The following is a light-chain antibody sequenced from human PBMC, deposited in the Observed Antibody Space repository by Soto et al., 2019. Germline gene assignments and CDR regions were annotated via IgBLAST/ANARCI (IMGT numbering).Light chain of an antibody. V-gene: IGLV2-14*03. CDR3: SSYGASSTL. CDR2: DVS. CDR1: SSDIGGYNY. J-gene: IGLJ3*02. Sequence: QSALTQPASVSGSPGQSITISCTGSSSDIGGYNYVSWYQQHPGKAPQLMIYDVSYRPSGISDRFSGYKSGNTASLTISGLQPEDEADYYCSSYGASSTLFGGGTKVTVL.